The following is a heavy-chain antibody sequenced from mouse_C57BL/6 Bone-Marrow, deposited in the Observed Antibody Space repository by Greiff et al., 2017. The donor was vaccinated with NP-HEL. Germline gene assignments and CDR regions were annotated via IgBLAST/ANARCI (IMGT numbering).Heavy chain of an antibody. CDR1: GYTFTSYW. CDR2: IYPGNSDT. D-gene: IGHD2-1*01. J-gene: IGHJ3*01. Sequence: VQLQQSGAVLARPGASVKMSCKTSGYTFTSYWMHWVKQRPGQGLEWIGAIYPGNSDTSYNQKFKGKAKLTAVTSASTAYMELSSLTNEDSAVNYCTRGYYGNYGFADWGQGTLVTVSA. CDR3: TRGYYGNYGFAD. V-gene: IGHV1-5*01.